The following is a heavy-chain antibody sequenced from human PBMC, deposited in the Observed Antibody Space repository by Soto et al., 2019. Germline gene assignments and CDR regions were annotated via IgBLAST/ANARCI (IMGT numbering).Heavy chain of an antibody. J-gene: IGHJ6*03. CDR3: ARKRPYGSGSYFSRGYYYYYYMDV. D-gene: IGHD3-10*01. CDR2: INHSGST. Sequence: SETLSLTCAVYGGSFSGYYWSWIRQPPGKGLEWIGEINHSGSTNYNPSLKSRVTISVDTSKNQFSLKLSSVTAADTAVYYCARKRPYGSGSYFSRGYYYYYYMDVWGKGTTVTVSS. CDR1: GGSFSGYY. V-gene: IGHV4-34*01.